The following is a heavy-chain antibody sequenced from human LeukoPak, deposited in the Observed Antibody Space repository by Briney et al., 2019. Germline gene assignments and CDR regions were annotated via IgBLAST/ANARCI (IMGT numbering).Heavy chain of an antibody. V-gene: IGHV3-53*01. CDR1: GFTVSSNY. J-gene: IGHJ4*02. CDR2: IYSGGST. CDR3: ARVANYDSSGYGYYFDY. D-gene: IGHD3-22*01. Sequence: GGSLRLSCAASGFTVSSNYMSWVRQAPGKGLEWVSGIYSGGSTYYADSVKGRFTISRDNSKNTLYLQMNSLRAEDTAVYYCARVANYDSSGYGYYFDYWGQGTLVTVSS.